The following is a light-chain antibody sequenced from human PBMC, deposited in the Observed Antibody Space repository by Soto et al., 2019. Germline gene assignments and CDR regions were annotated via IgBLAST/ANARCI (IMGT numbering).Light chain of an antibody. J-gene: IGKJ3*01. V-gene: IGKV1-39*01. CDR2: AAS. CDR3: QQSYSTPLFT. CDR1: QSISSY. Sequence: DIQMTQSPSSLSASVGDRVTITCRARQSISSYLNWYQQKPGKAPKLLIYAASSLQSGVPSRFSGSGSETDFTLTISRLQPEDFATYYCQQSYSTPLFTFGPGTKVDIK.